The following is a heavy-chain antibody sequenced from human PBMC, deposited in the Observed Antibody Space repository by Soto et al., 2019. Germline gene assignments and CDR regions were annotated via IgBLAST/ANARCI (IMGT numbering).Heavy chain of an antibody. CDR3: ARDYEHPLVRGVIISFDY. Sequence: LRLSCAASGFTFSSYEMNWVRQAPGKGLEWVSYISSSGSTIYYADSVKGRFTISRDNAKNSLYLQMNSLRAEDTAVYYCARDYEHPLVRGVIISFDYWGQGTLVTVYS. D-gene: IGHD3-10*01. CDR2: ISSSGSTI. V-gene: IGHV3-48*03. CDR1: GFTFSSYE. J-gene: IGHJ4*02.